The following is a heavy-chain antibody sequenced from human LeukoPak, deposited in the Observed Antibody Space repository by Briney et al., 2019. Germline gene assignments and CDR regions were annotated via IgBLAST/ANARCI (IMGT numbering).Heavy chain of an antibody. Sequence: GGSLRLSCAASGFTFSSYEMNWVRQAPGKGLEWVSYISSSGSTIYYADSVKGRFTISGDNAKNSLYLKMNSLRAEDTAVYYCARALSTYQLGEYSYYYGMDVWGQGTTVTVSS. CDR3: ARALSTYQLGEYSYYYGMDV. J-gene: IGHJ6*02. D-gene: IGHD2-2*01. CDR2: ISSSGSTI. V-gene: IGHV3-48*03. CDR1: GFTFSSYE.